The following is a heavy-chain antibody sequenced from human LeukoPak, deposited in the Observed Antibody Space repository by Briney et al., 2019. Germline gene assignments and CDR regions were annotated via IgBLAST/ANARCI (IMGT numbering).Heavy chain of an antibody. J-gene: IGHJ4*02. CDR3: ARDNGYFFDY. D-gene: IGHD2-8*01. CDR1: GYTFTSYG. Sequence: ASVKVSCKASGYTFTSYGISWVRQAPGQGREWMGWINPNSGGTNYAQKFQGRVTMTRDTSISTAYVELSRLRSDDTAVYYCARDNGYFFDYWGQGTLVTVSS. CDR2: INPNSGGT. V-gene: IGHV1-2*02.